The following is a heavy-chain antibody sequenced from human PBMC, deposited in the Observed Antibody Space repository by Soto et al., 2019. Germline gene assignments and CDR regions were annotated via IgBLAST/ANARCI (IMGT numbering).Heavy chain of an antibody. J-gene: IGHJ6*02. CDR3: AKDMGEGGRIYYGMDV. Sequence: GGSLRLSCAASGFTFDDYAMHWVRQAPGKGLEWVSGISWNSGSIGYADSVKGRFTISRDNAKNSLYLQMNSLRAEDTALYYCAKDMGEGGRIYYGMDVWGQGTTVTVSS. D-gene: IGHD3-16*01. V-gene: IGHV3-9*01. CDR2: ISWNSGSI. CDR1: GFTFDDYA.